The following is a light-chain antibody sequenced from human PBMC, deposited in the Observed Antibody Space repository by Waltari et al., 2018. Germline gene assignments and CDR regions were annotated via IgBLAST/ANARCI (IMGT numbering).Light chain of an antibody. J-gene: IGKJ4*01. V-gene: IGKV3-20*01. CDR2: STY. CDR3: QQYDGIVVT. CDR1: QTVSTIA. Sequence: EIVLTQSPGTLYLSPGDRATLSCRASQTVSTIALSWYQQKTGQDSRVLIYSTYNRATGIPDKVSGRWSGTDFTLTINRLSPEDFAIYYCQQYDGIVVTFGGGTKVEI.